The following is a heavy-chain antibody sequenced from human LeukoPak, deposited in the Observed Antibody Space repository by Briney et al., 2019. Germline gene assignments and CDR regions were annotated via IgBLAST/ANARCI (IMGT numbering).Heavy chain of an antibody. CDR3: ARSNYDFWSGYYNYYYMDV. CDR2: ISAYNGNT. Sequence: ASVKVSCKASGYTFTSYGISWVRQAPGQGLEWMGWISAYNGNTNYAQKLQGRVTMTTDTSTSTAYMELRSLRSDDTAVYYCARSNYDFWSGYYNYYYMDVRGKGTTVTVSS. D-gene: IGHD3-3*01. J-gene: IGHJ6*03. V-gene: IGHV1-18*01. CDR1: GYTFTSYG.